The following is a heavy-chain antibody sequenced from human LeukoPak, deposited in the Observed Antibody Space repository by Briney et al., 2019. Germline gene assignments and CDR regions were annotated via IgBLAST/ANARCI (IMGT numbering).Heavy chain of an antibody. D-gene: IGHD5-24*01. J-gene: IGHJ6*02. CDR3: ARKKATDYYYYYYGMDV. CDR2: INSDGSST. Sequence: GGSQRLTCAASGFTFSSYWMHWVRQAPGKGLVWVSRINSDGSSTSYADSVKGRFTISRDNAKNTLYLQMNSLRAEDTAVYYCARKKATDYYYYYYGMDVWGQGTKVSVSS. V-gene: IGHV3-74*01. CDR1: GFTFSSYW.